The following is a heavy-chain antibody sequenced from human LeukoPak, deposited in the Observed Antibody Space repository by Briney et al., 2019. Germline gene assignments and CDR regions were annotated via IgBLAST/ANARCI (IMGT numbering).Heavy chain of an antibody. Sequence: PSETLSLTCTVSGGSISSGSYYWSWIRQPAGKGLEWIGRIYTSGSTNYHPSLKSRVTISVDTSKNQFSLKLSSVTAADTAVYYCARYSGSYPFDYWGQGTLVTVSS. CDR2: IYTSGST. CDR1: GGSISSGSYY. V-gene: IGHV4-61*02. D-gene: IGHD1-26*01. CDR3: ARYSGSYPFDY. J-gene: IGHJ4*02.